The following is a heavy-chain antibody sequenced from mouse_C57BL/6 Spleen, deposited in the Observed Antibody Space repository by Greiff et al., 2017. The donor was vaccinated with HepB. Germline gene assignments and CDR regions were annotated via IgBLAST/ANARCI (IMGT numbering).Heavy chain of an antibody. D-gene: IGHD1-1*01. V-gene: IGHV14-2*01. CDR1: GFNIKDYY. CDR2: IDPEDGET. Sequence: EVKLQESGAELVKPGASVKLSCTASGFNIKDYYMHWVKQRTEQGLEWIGRIDPEDGETKYAPKFQGKATITADTSSNTAYLQLSSLTSEDTAVYYCACTVVAGDWYFDVWGTGTTVTVSS. J-gene: IGHJ1*03. CDR3: ACTVVAGDWYFDV.